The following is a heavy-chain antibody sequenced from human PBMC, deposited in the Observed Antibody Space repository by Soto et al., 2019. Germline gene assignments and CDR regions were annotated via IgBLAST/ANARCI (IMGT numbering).Heavy chain of an antibody. Sequence: PGESLKISCKGSGYSFTSYLIGWVRQMPGKGLEWMGIIYPGDSDTRYSPSFQGQVSISVDKSISTVYLQWSSLKASDTAMYYCAKTEHSDYVDYWGQGTLVTVSS. CDR3: AKTEHSDYVDY. V-gene: IGHV5-51*01. CDR1: GYSFTSYL. CDR2: IYPGDSDT. D-gene: IGHD1-1*01. J-gene: IGHJ4*02.